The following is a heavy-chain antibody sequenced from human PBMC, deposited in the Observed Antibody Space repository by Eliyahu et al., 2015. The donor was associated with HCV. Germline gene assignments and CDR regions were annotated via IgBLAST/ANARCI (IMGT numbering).Heavy chain of an antibody. V-gene: IGHV1-24*01. J-gene: IGHJ6*02. CDR2: FDPEDGET. CDR3: ATGNYTIHYYYGMDV. Sequence: QVQLVQSGAEVKKPGASVKVXCXVSGYXLXXLSMHWVRQAPGKGLEWMGGFDPEDGETIYAQKFQGRVTMTEDTSTDTAYMELSSLRSEDTAVYYCATGNYTIHYYYGMDVWGQGTTVTVSS. D-gene: IGHD3-3*01. CDR1: GYXLXXLS.